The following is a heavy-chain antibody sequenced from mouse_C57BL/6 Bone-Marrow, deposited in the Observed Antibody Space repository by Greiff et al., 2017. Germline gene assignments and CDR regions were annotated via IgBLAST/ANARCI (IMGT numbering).Heavy chain of an antibody. CDR2: INPNYGTT. D-gene: IGHD1-1*01. CDR1: GYTFTSYG. J-gene: IGHJ1*03. CDR3: ARNYYGSSQGYFDV. V-gene: IGHV1-81*01. Sequence: QVQLKESGAELARPGASVKLSCKASGYTFTSYGISWVKQRTGQGLEWIGVINPNYGTTSYNQKFKGKATLTVDQSSSTAYMQLNSLTSEDSAVYYCARNYYGSSQGYFDVWGTGTTVTVSS.